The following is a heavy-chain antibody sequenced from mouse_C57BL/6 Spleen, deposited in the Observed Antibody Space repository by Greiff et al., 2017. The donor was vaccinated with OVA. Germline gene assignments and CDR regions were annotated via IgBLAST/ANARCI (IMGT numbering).Heavy chain of an antibody. D-gene: IGHD1-1*01. CDR3: ATYYYGSSSHYAMNY. V-gene: IGHV2-2*01. J-gene: IGHJ4*01. CDR2: IWSGGST. Sequence: QVQLQQSGPGLVQPSQSLSITCTVSGFSLTSYGVHWVRQSPGKGLEWLGVIWSGGSTDYNAAFISRLSISKDNSKSQVFFKMNSLQADDTAIYYCATYYYGSSSHYAMNYWGQGTSVTVSS. CDR1: GFSLTSYG.